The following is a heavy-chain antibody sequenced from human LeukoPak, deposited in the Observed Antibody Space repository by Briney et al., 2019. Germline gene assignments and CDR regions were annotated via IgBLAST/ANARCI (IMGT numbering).Heavy chain of an antibody. CDR1: GDSVSSNSAA. Sequence: SQTLSLTCSISGDSVSSNSAAWNWIRQFPSRGLEWLGRTYYRSKWYNDYAVSVKSRITINPDTSKNQFSLQLNSVTPEDTAVYYCAREGGGVVTTVITRTYYFDHWGQGTLVTVSS. CDR3: AREGGGVVTTVITRTYYFDH. J-gene: IGHJ4*02. D-gene: IGHD4-17*01. V-gene: IGHV6-1*01. CDR2: TYYRSKWYN.